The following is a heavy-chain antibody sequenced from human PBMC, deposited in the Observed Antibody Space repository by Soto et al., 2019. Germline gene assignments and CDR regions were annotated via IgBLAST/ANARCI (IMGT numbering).Heavy chain of an antibody. CDR2: IDPSDSYT. V-gene: IGHV5-10-1*01. J-gene: IGHJ1*01. CDR3: ARAHVGSAKSLLY. CDR1: GYRFTNYW. D-gene: IGHD2-15*01. Sequence: PGESLKISCKGSGYRFTNYWIAWVRQVPGKGLEWMGRIDPSDSYTTYSPSFEGHVTFSADKSINTAYLHWPSLQASDTAVYYCARAHVGSAKSLLYWGQGTLVTVSS.